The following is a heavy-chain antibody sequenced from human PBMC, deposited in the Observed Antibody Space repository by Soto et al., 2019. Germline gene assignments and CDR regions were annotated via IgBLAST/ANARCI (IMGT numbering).Heavy chain of an antibody. V-gene: IGHV4-59*08. CDR1: GGSISTYY. J-gene: IGHJ4*02. CDR2: VYDRATT. D-gene: IGHD2-15*01. CDR3: ARIRSVFSGGRNDY. Sequence: QVQLQESGPGLVKPSETLSLTCTLSGGSISTYYWSWIRQPPGKGLEWIGYVYDRATTSYNPSLKTRVTISEDTSKNQFSLNLRSVTAADTAVYFCARIRSVFSGGRNDYWGQGILVTVSS.